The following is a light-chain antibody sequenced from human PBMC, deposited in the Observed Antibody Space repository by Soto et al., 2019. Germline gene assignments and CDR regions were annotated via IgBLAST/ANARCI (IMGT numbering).Light chain of an antibody. J-gene: IGKJ4*01. CDR1: QSVSSN. Sequence: EIVMTQSPATLSVSPGERATLSCRASQSVSSNLAWYQQKPGQAPRLLIYGASTRATGIAAGFSGSGSGTEFTLTISGLQSEDFAVYYCQQYISWPLTFGGGTKVEIK. CDR3: QQYISWPLT. CDR2: GAS. V-gene: IGKV3-15*01.